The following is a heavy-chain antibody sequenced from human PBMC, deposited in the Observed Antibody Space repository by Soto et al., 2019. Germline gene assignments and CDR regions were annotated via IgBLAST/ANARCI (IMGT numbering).Heavy chain of an antibody. CDR3: ARGYESSRRYLPLLDY. J-gene: IGHJ4*02. D-gene: IGHD3-22*01. CDR1: SGSFSGYY. CDR2: ISHSGST. Sequence: QVQLQQWGAGLLKPSETLSLRCVVNSGSFSGYYWTGIRQTPGKGLEWIGEISHSGSTNYNPSLMSRVTMSAGTSKKQFSLRLSSVTAADTALYFCARGYESSRRYLPLLDYWGQGTLVTVSS. V-gene: IGHV4-34*01.